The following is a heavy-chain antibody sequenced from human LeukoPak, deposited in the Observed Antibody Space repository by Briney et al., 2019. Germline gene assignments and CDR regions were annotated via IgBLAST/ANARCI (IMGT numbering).Heavy chain of an antibody. J-gene: IGHJ4*02. Sequence: MTGGSLRLSCAASGFTFSDYYMRWIRQAPGKGLEWVSYISSSGSTIYYADSVKGRFTISRDNAKNSLYLQMNSLRAEDTAVYYCAREYYYDSSGYFDYWGQGTLVTVSS. D-gene: IGHD3-22*01. V-gene: IGHV3-11*01. CDR2: ISSSGSTI. CDR3: AREYYYDSSGYFDY. CDR1: GFTFSDYY.